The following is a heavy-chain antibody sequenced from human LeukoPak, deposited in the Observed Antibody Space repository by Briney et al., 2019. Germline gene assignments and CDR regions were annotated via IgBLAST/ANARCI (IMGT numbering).Heavy chain of an antibody. CDR3: ARRRRIVGATPGAFGI. D-gene: IGHD1-26*01. CDR2: INHSGST. Sequence: SSQTLSPTCAVYGGSFSGYYWSWIRQPPGKGLEWIGEINHSGSTNYNPSLKSRVTISVDTSKNQFSLKLSSVTAADTAVYYCARRRRIVGATPGAFGIWGQGTMVTVSS. V-gene: IGHV4-34*01. J-gene: IGHJ3*02. CDR1: GGSFSGYY.